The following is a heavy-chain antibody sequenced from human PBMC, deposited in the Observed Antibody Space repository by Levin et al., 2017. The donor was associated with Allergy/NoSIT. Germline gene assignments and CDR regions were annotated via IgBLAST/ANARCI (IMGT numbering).Heavy chain of an antibody. J-gene: IGHJ6*02. D-gene: IGHD6-13*01. CDR3: ARVVGAAAGIWNYYGMDV. CDR1: GFTVSSNY. CDR2: IYSGGST. Sequence: SCAASGFTVSSNYMSWVRQAPGKGLEWVSVIYSGGSTYYADSVKGRFTISRDNSKNTLYLQMNSLRAEDTAVYYCARVVGAAAGIWNYYGMDVWGQGTTVTVSS. V-gene: IGHV3-53*01.